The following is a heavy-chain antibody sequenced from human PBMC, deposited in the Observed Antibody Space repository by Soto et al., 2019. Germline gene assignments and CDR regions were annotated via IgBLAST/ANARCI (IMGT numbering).Heavy chain of an antibody. Sequence: PGGSLRLSCVASGFTLSDHYMDWVRQAPGKGLEWVGRIRNEPKSYITDYAESVKGRFTISRDDSKNSLFLQMNSLTTEDTAIIFLAGLTLTCSYFPWGQGTLVTVSS. J-gene: IGHJ5*02. CDR2: IRNEPKSYIT. D-gene: IGHD3-3*02. CDR3: AGLTLTCSYFP. CDR1: GFTLSDHY. V-gene: IGHV3-72*01.